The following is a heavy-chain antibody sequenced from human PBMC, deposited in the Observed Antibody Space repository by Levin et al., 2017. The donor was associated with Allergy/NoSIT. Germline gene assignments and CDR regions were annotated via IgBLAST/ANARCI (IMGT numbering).Heavy chain of an antibody. J-gene: IGHJ4*02. Sequence: GESLKISCKGSGYSFTSFWIGWVRQMPGKGLEWMGIIYPGDSYTTYSPSFQGQVTISADKSINTAYLQWSSLKASDTAIYYCARHEEVGNWYFLLDYWGQGTLVTVSS. D-gene: IGHD1-7*01. V-gene: IGHV5-51*01. CDR2: IYPGDSYT. CDR1: GYSFTSFW. CDR3: ARHEEVGNWYFLLDY.